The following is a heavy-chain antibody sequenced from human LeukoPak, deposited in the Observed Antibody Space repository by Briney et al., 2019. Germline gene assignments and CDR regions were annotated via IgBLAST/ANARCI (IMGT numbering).Heavy chain of an antibody. CDR1: GFTVSSNS. D-gene: IGHD3-9*01. V-gene: IGHV3-53*01. CDR2: IYSDNT. CDR3: ASPILTGHYRRVDY. Sequence: PGGSLRLSCTVSGFTVSSNSMSWVRQAPGKGLEWVSFIYSDNTHYSDSVKGRFTISRDNSKNTLYLQMNSLRAEDTAVYYCASPILTGHYRRVDYWGQGTLVTVSS. J-gene: IGHJ4*02.